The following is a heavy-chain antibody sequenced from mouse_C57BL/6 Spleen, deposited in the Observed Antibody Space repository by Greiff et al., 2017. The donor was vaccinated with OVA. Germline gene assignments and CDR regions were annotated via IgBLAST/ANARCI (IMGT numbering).Heavy chain of an antibody. J-gene: IGHJ4*01. CDR3: APTAQATLDAMDY. CDR1: GYTFTSYW. CDR2: IDPSDSYT. V-gene: IGHV1-59*01. D-gene: IGHD3-2*02. Sequence: QVHVKQPGAELVRPGTSVKLSCKASGYTFTSYWMHWVKQRPGQGLEWIGVIDPSDSYTNYNQKFKGKATFTVDTSSSTAYMQLSSLTSEDSAVYYCAPTAQATLDAMDYWGKGTSVTVSS.